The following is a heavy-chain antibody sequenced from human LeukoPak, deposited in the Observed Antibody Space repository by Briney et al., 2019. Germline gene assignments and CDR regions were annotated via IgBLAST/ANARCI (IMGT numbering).Heavy chain of an antibody. D-gene: IGHD3-9*01. CDR1: GFTFSSYW. J-gene: IGHJ4*02. Sequence: GGSLRLSCAASGFTFSSYWMHRVRQAPGKGLVWVSHINSDGSSTTYADSVKGRFTISRDNAKNTLYLQMNSLRAEDTAVYYCARAGRGLRYFDWLTYDYWGQGTLVTVSS. CDR2: INSDGSST. CDR3: ARAGRGLRYFDWLTYDY. V-gene: IGHV3-74*01.